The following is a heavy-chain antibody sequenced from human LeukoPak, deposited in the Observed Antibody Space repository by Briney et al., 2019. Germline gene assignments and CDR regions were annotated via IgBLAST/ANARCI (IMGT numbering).Heavy chain of an antibody. V-gene: IGHV1-8*01. CDR1: GYTFSSHD. D-gene: IGHD3-3*01. CDR2: MNPNSGNT. CDR3: ARGTTYYDFWSGRYYYYMDV. Sequence: ASVKVSCKASGYTFSSHDINWVRQVPGQGLEWMGWMNPNSGNTGYAQKFQGRVTITRNTSISTAYMELSSLRSEDTAVYYCARGTTYYDFWSGRYYYYMDVWGKGTTVTVSS. J-gene: IGHJ6*03.